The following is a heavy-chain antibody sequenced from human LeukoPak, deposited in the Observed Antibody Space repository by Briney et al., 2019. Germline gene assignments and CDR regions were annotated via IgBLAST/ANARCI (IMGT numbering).Heavy chain of an antibody. CDR1: GFTFSSYA. J-gene: IGHJ4*02. CDR2: ISGSGGST. CDR3: APYGDYEVDY. Sequence: GGSLRLSCAASGFTFSSYAMCMGRQAPGKGLEWGSAISGSGGSTYDADSVKDRFTISSDNSKTTLYLQMNSLRAEDTAVYYCAPYGDYEVDYWGQGTLVTVSS. D-gene: IGHD4-17*01. V-gene: IGHV3-23*01.